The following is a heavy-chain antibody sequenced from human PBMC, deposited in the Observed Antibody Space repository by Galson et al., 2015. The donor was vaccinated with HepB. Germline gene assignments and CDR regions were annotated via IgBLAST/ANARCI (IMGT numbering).Heavy chain of an antibody. V-gene: IGHV4-4*02. CDR1: GGSISSSNW. CDR2: IYHSGST. Sequence: SETLSLTCAVSGGSISSSNWWSWVRQPPGKGLEWIGEIYHSGSTNYNPSLKSRVTISVDKSKNQFSLKLSSVTAADTAVYYCARRAGITIFGVAHSGSFDYWGQGTLVTVSS. J-gene: IGHJ4*02. D-gene: IGHD3-3*01. CDR3: ARRAGITIFGVAHSGSFDY.